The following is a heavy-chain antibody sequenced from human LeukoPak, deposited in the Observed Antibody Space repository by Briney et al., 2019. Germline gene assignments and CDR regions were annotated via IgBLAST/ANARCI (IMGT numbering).Heavy chain of an antibody. J-gene: IGHJ6*03. CDR3: ARDGCSSTSCYAPGDYMDV. D-gene: IGHD2-2*01. CDR1: GFTFDDYG. Sequence: GGSLRLSCAASGFTFDDYGMSWVRQAPGMGLEWVSGINWNGGSTGYADSVKGRFTISRDNAKNSLYLQMNSLRAEDTALYYCARDGCSSTSCYAPGDYMDVWGKGTTVTVSS. CDR2: INWNGGST. V-gene: IGHV3-20*04.